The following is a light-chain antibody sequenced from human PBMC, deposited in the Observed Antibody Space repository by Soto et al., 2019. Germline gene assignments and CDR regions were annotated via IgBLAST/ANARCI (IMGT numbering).Light chain of an antibody. CDR3: HQYGNSPQT. Sequence: EIVMTQSPATLSVSPGERATLSCRASQSVSNNLAWYQQKPGQAPRLLIYGASSRATGIPDRFSGSGSGTVFTLTINILEPDDFAVYYCHQYGNSPQTFGQGTKVDIK. CDR2: GAS. J-gene: IGKJ1*01. CDR1: QSVSNN. V-gene: IGKV3D-15*03.